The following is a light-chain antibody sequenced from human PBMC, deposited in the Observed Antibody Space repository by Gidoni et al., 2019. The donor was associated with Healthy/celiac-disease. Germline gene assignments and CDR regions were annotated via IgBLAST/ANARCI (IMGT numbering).Light chain of an antibody. CDR1: KLGDKY. CDR2: QDS. Sequence: SVSVSPGQTASITCSGDKLGDKYACWYQQKPGQSPELVIYQDSKRPSGIPERFSGSNSGNTATLTISGTQAMDEADYYCQAWDSSTHVVFGGGTKLTVL. J-gene: IGLJ2*01. V-gene: IGLV3-1*01. CDR3: QAWDSSTHVV.